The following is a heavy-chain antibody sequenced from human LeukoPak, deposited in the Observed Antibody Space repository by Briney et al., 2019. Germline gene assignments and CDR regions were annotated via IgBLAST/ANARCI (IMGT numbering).Heavy chain of an antibody. J-gene: IGHJ4*02. CDR3: ARDSLLDY. CDR2: IIPILALA. CDR1: GGTFSSSA. V-gene: IGHV1-69*04. Sequence: ASVKVSCKASGGTFSSSAFNWVRQAPGQGLEWMGRIIPILALANYAQKLQGRVTMTTDTSTSTAYMELRSLRSDDTAVYYCARDSLLDYWGQGILVTVSS. D-gene: IGHD1-26*01.